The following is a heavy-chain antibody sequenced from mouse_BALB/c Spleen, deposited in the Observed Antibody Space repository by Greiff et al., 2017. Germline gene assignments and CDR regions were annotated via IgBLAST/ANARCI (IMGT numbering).Heavy chain of an antibody. V-gene: IGHV2-6-4*01. D-gene: IGHD2-4*01. CDR3: AREGITGAWFAY. Sequence: VHLVESGPGLVAPSQSLSITCTVSGFSLSRYSVHWVRQPPGKGLEWLGMIWGGGSTDYNSALKSRLSISKDNSKSQVFLKMNSLQTDDTAMYYCAREGITGAWFAYWGQGTLVTVSA. CDR1: GFSLSRYS. J-gene: IGHJ3*01. CDR2: IWGGGST.